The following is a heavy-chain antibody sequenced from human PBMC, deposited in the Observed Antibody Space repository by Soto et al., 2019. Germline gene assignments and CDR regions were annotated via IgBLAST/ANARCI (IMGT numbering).Heavy chain of an antibody. D-gene: IGHD7-27*01. Sequence: LSLTCSVSGDSISNLDYFWAWIRQPPGQALEYIGYIYKSATTYYNPSFESRVAISVDTPKSQFSLNVTSVTAADTAVYFCARGRYCLTGRCFPNWFDSWGQGALVTVSS. CDR1: GDSISNLDYF. J-gene: IGHJ5*01. CDR2: IYKSATT. CDR3: ARGRYCLTGRCFPNWFDS. V-gene: IGHV4-30-4*01.